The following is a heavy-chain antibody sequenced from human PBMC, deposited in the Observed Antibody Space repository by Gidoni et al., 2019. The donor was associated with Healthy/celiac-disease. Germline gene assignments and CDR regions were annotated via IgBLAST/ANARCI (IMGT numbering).Heavy chain of an antibody. Sequence: QVQLQQWGAGLLKPSETLSLTCAVYGGSCSGYYWSWIRQLPGKGLEWIEEINHSGSTNYNPSLKSRVTISVETSKNQFSLKLSSVTAADTAVYYCARGHSYGYTNYYFDYWGQGTLVTVSS. CDR1: GGSCSGYY. CDR3: ARGHSYGYTNYYFDY. J-gene: IGHJ4*02. V-gene: IGHV4-34*01. D-gene: IGHD5-18*01. CDR2: INHSGST.